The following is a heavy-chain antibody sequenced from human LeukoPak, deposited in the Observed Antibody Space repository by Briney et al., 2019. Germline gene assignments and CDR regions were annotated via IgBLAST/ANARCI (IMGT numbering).Heavy chain of an antibody. Sequence: SVKVSCKAFGGTFSSYAISWVRQAPGQGLEWMGGIIPIFGTANYAQKFQGRVTITADESTSTAYMELSSLRSEDTAVYYCARGRRVTIFGVVTPFDYWGQGTLVTVSS. J-gene: IGHJ4*02. V-gene: IGHV1-69*13. D-gene: IGHD3-3*01. CDR1: GGTFSSYA. CDR3: ARGRRVTIFGVVTPFDY. CDR2: IIPIFGTA.